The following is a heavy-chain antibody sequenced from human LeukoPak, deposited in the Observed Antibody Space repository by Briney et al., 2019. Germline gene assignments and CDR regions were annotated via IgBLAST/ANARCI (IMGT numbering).Heavy chain of an antibody. J-gene: IGHJ4*02. CDR2: IYTSGST. Sequence: SETLSLTCTVSGGSISSGSYYWSWIRQPAGKGLEWIGRIYTSGSTNYNPSLKSRVTISVDTSKNQFSLKLSSVTAADTAVYYCVRLPHAMSPFDYWGQGMLVTVSS. CDR3: VRLPHAMSPFDY. V-gene: IGHV4-61*02. CDR1: GGSISSGSYY. D-gene: IGHD2-15*01.